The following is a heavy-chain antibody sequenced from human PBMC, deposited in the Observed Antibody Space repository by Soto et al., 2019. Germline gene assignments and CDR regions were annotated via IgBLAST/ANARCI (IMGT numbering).Heavy chain of an antibody. J-gene: IGHJ4*02. Sequence: QVQLVQYGAEVKKPGASVNVSCKASGYTFTGYYVHWVRQAPGHGVEWMGWINPSGGATNYAQSFEGRVTMTRDTSITTAYMELSSLRYDDTAVYYCARDGANSDFWSGYSTTHFDHWGQGSLVTVSP. CDR1: GYTFTGYY. V-gene: IGHV1-2*02. CDR3: ARDGANSDFWSGYSTTHFDH. D-gene: IGHD3-3*01. CDR2: INPSGGAT.